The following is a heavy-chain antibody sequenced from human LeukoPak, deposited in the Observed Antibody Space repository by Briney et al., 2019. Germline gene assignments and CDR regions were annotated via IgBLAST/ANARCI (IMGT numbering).Heavy chain of an antibody. V-gene: IGHV3-33*06. CDR2: IWYDGSNK. CDR1: GFTFSSYG. D-gene: IGHD6-19*01. J-gene: IGHJ4*02. Sequence: PGRSLRLSCAASGFTFSSYGMHWVRQAPGKGLEWVAVIWYDGSNKYYADSVKGRFTISRDNSKNTLYLQMNSLRAEDTAVYYCAKEPSNQIAVAVPFDYWGQGTLVTVSS. CDR3: AKEPSNQIAVAVPFDY.